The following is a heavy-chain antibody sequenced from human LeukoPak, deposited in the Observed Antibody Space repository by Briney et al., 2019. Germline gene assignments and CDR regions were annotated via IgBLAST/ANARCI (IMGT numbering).Heavy chain of an antibody. CDR2: TYYTSNWHN. Sequence: QTLSLTCAISGDSVSSNTAAWNWIRRSPSRGLEWLGRTYYTSNWHNDYAVSLKSRISINPDTSKNQFSLQLNSVTPEDTAIYYCARSYSSGWYGIDVWGQGTTVTVSS. J-gene: IGHJ6*02. V-gene: IGHV6-1*01. CDR1: GDSVSSNTAA. D-gene: IGHD6-19*01. CDR3: ARSYSSGWYGIDV.